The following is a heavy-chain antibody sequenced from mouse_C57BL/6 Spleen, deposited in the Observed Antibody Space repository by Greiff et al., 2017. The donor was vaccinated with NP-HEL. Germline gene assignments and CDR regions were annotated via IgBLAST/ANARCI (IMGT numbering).Heavy chain of an antibody. V-gene: IGHV3-6*01. CDR2: ISYDGSN. D-gene: IGHD1-1*01. Sequence: ESGPGLVKPSQSLSLTCSVTGYSITSGYYWNWIRQFPGNKLEWMGYISYDGSNNYNPSLKNRISITRDTSKNQFFLKLNSVTTEDTATYYCARDPYYYGSSSYWYFDVWGTGTTVTVSS. CDR1: GYSITSGYY. CDR3: ARDPYYYGSSSYWYFDV. J-gene: IGHJ1*03.